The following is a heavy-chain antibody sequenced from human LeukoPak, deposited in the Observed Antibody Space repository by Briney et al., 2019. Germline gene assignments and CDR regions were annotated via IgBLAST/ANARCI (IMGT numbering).Heavy chain of an antibody. D-gene: IGHD2-2*01. CDR1: EYSFTSYW. CDR3: ARLWVYCSSTSCYHEYSAVWFDP. V-gene: IGHV5-51*01. CDR2: IYPGDSET. J-gene: IGHJ5*02. Sequence: GEALNISXKGFEYSFTSYWIGWVRPRPGKGLEGMGIIYPGDSETRYSPSWQGHVTISAAKSISTTYVQWSSLKASDTAMYYCARLWVYCSSTSCYHEYSAVWFDPWGQGTLVTVSS.